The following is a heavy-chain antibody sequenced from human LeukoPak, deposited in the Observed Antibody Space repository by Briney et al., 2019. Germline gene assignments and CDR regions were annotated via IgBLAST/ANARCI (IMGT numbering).Heavy chain of an antibody. CDR1: GFTFSGYA. Sequence: GGSLRLSCAASGFTFSGYAMHWVRQAPGKGLEWVAVISYDGSNKYYADSVKGRFTISRDNSKNTLYLQMNSLRAEDTAVYYCARDFGTSSRYYYYYYGMDVWGQGTTVTVSS. V-gene: IGHV3-30-3*01. CDR2: ISYDGSNK. J-gene: IGHJ6*02. D-gene: IGHD3-10*01. CDR3: ARDFGTSSRYYYYYYGMDV.